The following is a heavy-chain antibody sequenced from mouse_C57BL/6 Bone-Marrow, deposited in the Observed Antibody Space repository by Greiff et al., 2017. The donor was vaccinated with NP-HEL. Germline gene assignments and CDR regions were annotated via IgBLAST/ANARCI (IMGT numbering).Heavy chain of an antibody. D-gene: IGHD1-1*01. CDR2: IHPSDSDT. Sequence: QVQLKQPGAELVKPGASVKVSCKASGYTFTSYWMHWVKQRPGQGLEWIGRIHPSDSDTNYNQKFKGKATLTVDKSSSTAYMQLSSLTSEDSAVYYCAIPHYYGSSRFAYWGQGTLVTVSA. V-gene: IGHV1-74*01. CDR3: AIPHYYGSSRFAY. CDR1: GYTFTSYW. J-gene: IGHJ3*01.